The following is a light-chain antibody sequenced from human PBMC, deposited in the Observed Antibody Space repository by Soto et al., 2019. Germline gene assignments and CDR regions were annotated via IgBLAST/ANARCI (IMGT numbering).Light chain of an antibody. CDR3: TSYASGSSHVV. V-gene: IGLV2-14*01. J-gene: IGLJ2*01. Sequence: QSVLTQPASVSGSPGQSITRSCTGTSSDIGGYDYVSWYQRHPGKAPKLIIYDVNNRPSGVSNRFSGSKSGNTASLTISGLQAEDEADYYCTSYASGSSHVVFGGGTKLTVL. CDR1: SSDIGGYDY. CDR2: DVN.